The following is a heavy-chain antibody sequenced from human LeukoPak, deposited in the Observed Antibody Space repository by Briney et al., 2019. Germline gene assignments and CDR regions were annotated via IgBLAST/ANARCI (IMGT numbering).Heavy chain of an antibody. V-gene: IGHV3-33*01. Sequence: GGSLRLSCAASGFTFNTYGMHWVRQAPSKGLEWVAVIWYDGSNKYYADSVKGRFTISRDNSKNTLYLQMNSLRAEDTAVYYCARDPESLAAGYFDYWGQGTLVTVSS. D-gene: IGHD6-6*01. CDR3: ARDPESLAAGYFDY. CDR2: IWYDGSNK. CDR1: GFTFNTYG. J-gene: IGHJ4*02.